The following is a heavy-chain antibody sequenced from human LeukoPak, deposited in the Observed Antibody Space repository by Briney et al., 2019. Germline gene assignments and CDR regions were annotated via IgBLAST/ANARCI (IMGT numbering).Heavy chain of an antibody. D-gene: IGHD2-2*01. Sequence: SETLSLTCTVSGVSISSYYWSWIRQPPGRGLEWIGYIYPSGSSNYSPSLKSRVTMSVDTSKNQFSLKMFSVIAADTAVYYCARSPPAPKQFDYWGQGTLVTVSS. V-gene: IGHV4-4*09. CDR1: GVSISSYY. CDR3: ARSPPAPKQFDY. CDR2: IYPSGSS. J-gene: IGHJ4*02.